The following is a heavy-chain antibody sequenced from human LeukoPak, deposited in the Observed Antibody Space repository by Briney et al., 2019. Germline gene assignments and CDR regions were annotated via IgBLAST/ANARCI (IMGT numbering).Heavy chain of an antibody. CDR3: GVYGGDWRLDF. CDR1: NGFDSYY. J-gene: IGHJ4*02. V-gene: IGHV4-34*01. D-gene: IGHD2-21*02. CDR2: ITYRGSG. Sequence: PSETLSLTCAVYNGFDSYYMTIVRQPPGKGLEWVGEITYRGSGNYNPSLKGRATISINVSQRQFSLSLRSVTAADTATYYCGVYGGDWRLDFWGQGTPITVSS.